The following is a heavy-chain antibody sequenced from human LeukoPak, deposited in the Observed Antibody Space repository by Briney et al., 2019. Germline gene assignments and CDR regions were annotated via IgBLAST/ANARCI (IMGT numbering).Heavy chain of an antibody. CDR3: ARRVEELVDYFDY. D-gene: IGHD6-6*01. V-gene: IGHV5-51*01. CDR2: IYPGDSDT. Sequence: GESLKISCKGSGYSFTSYWVGWVRQMPGKGLEWMGIIYPGDSDTRYSPSFQGQVTISADKSISTAYLQWSSLKASDTAMYYCARRVEELVDYFDYWGQGTLVTVSS. J-gene: IGHJ4*02. CDR1: GYSFTSYW.